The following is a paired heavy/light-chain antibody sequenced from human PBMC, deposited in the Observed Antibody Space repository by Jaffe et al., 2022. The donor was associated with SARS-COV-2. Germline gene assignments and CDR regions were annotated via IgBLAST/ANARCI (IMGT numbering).Light chain of an antibody. CDR3: QQYYSYPPYT. J-gene: IGKJ2*01. CDR1: QGISSY. Sequence: AIRMTQSPSSFSASTGDRVTITCRASQGISSYLAWYQQKPGKAPKLLIYAASTLQSGVPSRFSGSGSGTDFTLTISCLQSEDFATYYCQQYYSYPPYTFGQGTKLEIK. V-gene: IGKV1-8*01. CDR2: AAS.
Heavy chain of an antibody. CDR3: ARGASAVSYSSSWLGSYNWFDP. V-gene: IGHV3-11*01. J-gene: IGHJ5*02. CDR1: GFTFSDYY. Sequence: QVQLVESGGGLVKPGGSLRLSCAASGFTFSDYYMSWIRQAPGKGLEWVSYISSSGSTIYYADSVKGRFTISRDNAKNSLYLQMNSLRAEDTAVYYCARGASAVSYSSSWLGSYNWFDPWGQGTLVTVSS. CDR2: ISSSGSTI. D-gene: IGHD6-13*01.